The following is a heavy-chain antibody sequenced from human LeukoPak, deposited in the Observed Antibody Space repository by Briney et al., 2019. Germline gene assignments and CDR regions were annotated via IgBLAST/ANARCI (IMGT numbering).Heavy chain of an antibody. CDR1: GYSFTSYW. V-gene: IGHV5-10-1*01. CDR2: IDPSDSFT. CDR3: ARPVGENCSATSCYRGAQYGY. D-gene: IGHD2-2*01. J-gene: IGHJ4*02. Sequence: AGGSLRLSCLGSGYSFTSYWISWVSQMPGKGLEWMGKIDPSDSFTKYSPSFQGHVTMSVDKSINTAFLHYSGLKASDTAIYYCARPVGENCSATSCYRGAQYGYWGQGTLVTVSS.